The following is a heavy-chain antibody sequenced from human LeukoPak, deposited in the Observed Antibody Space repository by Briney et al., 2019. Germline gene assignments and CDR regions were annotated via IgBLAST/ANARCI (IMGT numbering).Heavy chain of an antibody. Sequence: GASVKVSCKASGGTFTSYAISRVRQAPGQGLEWMGGIIPIFGTANYAQKFRGRVTITADESTSTAYMELSSLRSEDAAVYYCASRRGGFYYYGLDVWGQGTTVTVSS. J-gene: IGHJ6*02. D-gene: IGHD3-16*01. CDR1: GGTFTSYA. V-gene: IGHV1-69*13. CDR2: IIPIFGTA. CDR3: ASRRGGFYYYGLDV.